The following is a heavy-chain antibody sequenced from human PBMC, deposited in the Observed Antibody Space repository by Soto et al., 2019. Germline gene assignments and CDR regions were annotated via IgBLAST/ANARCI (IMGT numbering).Heavy chain of an antibody. CDR2: ISSSSSNI. D-gene: IGHD3-10*02. CDR1: GFTFSSYS. CDR3: ASGVQPYVSDY. V-gene: IGHV3-48*01. J-gene: IGHJ4*02. Sequence: EVQLVESGGGLVQPGGSLRLSCAASGFTFSSYSMNWVRQAPGKGLEWVSYISSSSSNIYYADSVKGRFTISRDNAKNSLYLQRNSLRAEDTAVYYCASGVQPYVSDYWGQGTLVTVSS.